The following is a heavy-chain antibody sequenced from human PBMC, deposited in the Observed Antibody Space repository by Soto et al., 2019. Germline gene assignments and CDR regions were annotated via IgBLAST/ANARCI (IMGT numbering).Heavy chain of an antibody. CDR2: IWYDGSNK. CDR1: GFNFSSYG. V-gene: IGHV3-33*01. D-gene: IGHD3-9*01. Sequence: PGGSLRLSCAASGFNFSSYGMHWVRQAPGKGLEWMAVIWYDGSNKHHADSVKGRFTISRDNSKNTLYLQMNSLRAEDTAMYYCARDILTGYYIPDYWGQGTLVTVSS. J-gene: IGHJ4*02. CDR3: ARDILTGYYIPDY.